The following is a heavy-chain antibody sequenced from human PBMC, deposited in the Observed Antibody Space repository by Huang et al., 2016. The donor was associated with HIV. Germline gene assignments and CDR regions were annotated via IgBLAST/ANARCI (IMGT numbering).Heavy chain of an antibody. CDR3: ARHDTVLTTDF. Sequence: QLQLQESGPGLVKTSETLSLTCTVSGDSISSSGYFWGWIRQPPGKGLEWIGSFYYTETTYSNPSLKSRLTISVDTSKNQFSLRLSSVTATDTAIYYCARHDTVLTTDFWGQGIMVTVSS. V-gene: IGHV4-39*01. CDR2: FYYTETT. CDR1: GDSISSSGYF. D-gene: IGHD4-17*01. J-gene: IGHJ3*01.